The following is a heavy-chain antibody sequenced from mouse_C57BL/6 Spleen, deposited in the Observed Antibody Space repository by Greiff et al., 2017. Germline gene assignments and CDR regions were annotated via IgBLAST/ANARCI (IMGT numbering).Heavy chain of an antibody. CDR1: GFTFSSYG. J-gene: IGHJ1*03. V-gene: IGHV5-6*01. Sequence: DVQLVESGGDLVKPGGSLKLSCAASGFTFSSYGMSWVRQTPDKRLEWVATISSGGSYTYYPDSVKGRFTISRDNAKNTLYLQMSSLKSEDTAMYYCARRGTTVVEDFDVWGTGTTVTVSS. D-gene: IGHD1-1*01. CDR3: ARRGTTVVEDFDV. CDR2: ISSGGSYT.